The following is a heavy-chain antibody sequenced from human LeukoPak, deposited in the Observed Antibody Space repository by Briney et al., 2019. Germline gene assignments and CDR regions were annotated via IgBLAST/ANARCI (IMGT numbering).Heavy chain of an antibody. V-gene: IGHV3-53*01. J-gene: IGHJ6*03. Sequence: PGGSLRLSCAASGFTVSSNYMSWFRQAPGKGLEWVSVYYNDGSTYYADSVKGRFTISRDNSRNTAYLQMNSLRVEDTAVYYCARGLLGDYGSGSYYYYYMDVWGKGTTVTVSS. CDR3: ARGLLGDYGSGSYYYYYMDV. CDR1: GFTVSSNY. D-gene: IGHD3-10*01. CDR2: YYNDGST.